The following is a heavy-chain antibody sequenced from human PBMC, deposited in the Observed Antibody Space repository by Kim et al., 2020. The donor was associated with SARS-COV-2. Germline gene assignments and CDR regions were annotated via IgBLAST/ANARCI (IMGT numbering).Heavy chain of an antibody. Sequence: SETLSLTCSVSGGSIGTGGKFWTWIRQHPAQGLEWIGYISYSGNPHYRPSLRSRVSISLQTSENQFSLTLTSVTSADTASYYCARGHPLVYLGPGILVTV. V-gene: IGHV4-31*03. CDR1: GGSIGTGGKF. CDR2: ISYSGNP. CDR3: ARGHPLVY. J-gene: IGHJ4*01.